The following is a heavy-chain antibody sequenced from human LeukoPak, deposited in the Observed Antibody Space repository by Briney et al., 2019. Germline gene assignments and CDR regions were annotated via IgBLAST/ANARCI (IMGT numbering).Heavy chain of an antibody. D-gene: IGHD2-15*01. J-gene: IGHJ4*02. Sequence: KTSETLSLTCAVYGGSFSGYYWSWIRQPPGKGLEWIGEINHSGSTNYNPSLKSRVTISVDTSKNQFSLKLSSVTAADTAVYYCARAVGYCSGGSCSLDYWGQGTLVTVSS. CDR2: INHSGST. CDR1: GGSFSGYY. V-gene: IGHV4-34*01. CDR3: ARAVGYCSGGSCSLDY.